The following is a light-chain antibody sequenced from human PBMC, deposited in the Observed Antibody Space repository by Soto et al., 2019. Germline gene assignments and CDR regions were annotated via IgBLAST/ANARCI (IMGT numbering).Light chain of an antibody. J-gene: IGKJ5*01. CDR1: RSVNSH. Sequence: EVVMTQSPATLSASPGDRATLSCRASRSVNSHLAWYQQRSGRAPRLLIYAASTRASGIPARFSGSGSETEFTLTISSLQSEDFAVYYCQQYNHWPPITFGQGTRLEIK. CDR3: QQYNHWPPIT. V-gene: IGKV3-15*01. CDR2: AAS.